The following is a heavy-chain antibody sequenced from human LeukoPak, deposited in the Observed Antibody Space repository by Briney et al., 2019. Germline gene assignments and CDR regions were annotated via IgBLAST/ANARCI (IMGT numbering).Heavy chain of an antibody. V-gene: IGHV6-1*01. Sequence: PSQTLSLTCDISGDSVSGNIVAWNWIRQSPSRGLEWLGRTNYRSKWYNDYAVSVRGRITINPDTSKNRFSLQLDSVTPEDTTVYYCARGSGGSFDYWGQGTLVTVSS. CDR3: ARGSGGSFDY. J-gene: IGHJ4*02. D-gene: IGHD6-19*01. CDR1: GDSVSGNIVA. CDR2: TNYRSKWYN.